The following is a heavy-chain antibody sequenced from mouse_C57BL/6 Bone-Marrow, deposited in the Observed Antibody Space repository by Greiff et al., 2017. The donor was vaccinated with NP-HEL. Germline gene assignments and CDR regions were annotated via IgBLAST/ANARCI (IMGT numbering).Heavy chain of an antibody. CDR2: IHPNSGST. CDR3: ARGGVKSIFFYAMDY. CDR1: GYTFTSYW. J-gene: IGHJ4*01. D-gene: IGHD2-2*01. Sequence: QVQLQQPGAELVKPGASVKLSCKASGYTFTSYWMHWVKQRPGQGLEWIGMIHPNSGSTNYNEKFKSKATLTVDKSSSTAYMQLSSLTSEDSAVYYCARGGVKSIFFYAMDYWGQGTSVTVSS. V-gene: IGHV1-64*01.